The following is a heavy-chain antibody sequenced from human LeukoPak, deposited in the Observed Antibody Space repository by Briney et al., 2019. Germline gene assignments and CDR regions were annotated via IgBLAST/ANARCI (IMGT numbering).Heavy chain of an antibody. Sequence: PGGSLRLSCAASGFTLSVYWMHWVRQVPGKGLVWVSRINSDGSSTTYADSVRGRFTISRDNAKNTLYLQMNSLRGEDTAVYHCARGIAVAGTFSWFDPWGQGTLVTVSS. CDR1: GFTLSVYW. J-gene: IGHJ5*02. CDR2: INSDGSST. V-gene: IGHV3-74*01. CDR3: ARGIAVAGTFSWFDP. D-gene: IGHD6-19*01.